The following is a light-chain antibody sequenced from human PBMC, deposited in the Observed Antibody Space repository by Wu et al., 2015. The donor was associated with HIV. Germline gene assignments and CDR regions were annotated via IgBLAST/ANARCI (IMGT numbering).Light chain of an antibody. V-gene: IGKV3-20*01. Sequence: VVLTQYPGTLSLSPGERATLSCKASQIVTDNYLAWYLQRPGQPPRLLIYGASNRATGVSDRLSGSVSGTNFTLIITTVDPEDFGVYYCQQYGHTPLTFGQGT. J-gene: IGKJ2*01. CDR1: QIVTDNY. CDR2: GAS. CDR3: QQYGHTPLT.